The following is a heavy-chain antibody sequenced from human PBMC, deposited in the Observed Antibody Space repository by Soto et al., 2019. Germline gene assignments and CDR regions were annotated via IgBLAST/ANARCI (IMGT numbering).Heavy chain of an antibody. V-gene: IGHV1-3*01. D-gene: IGHD6-13*01. Sequence: ASVKVSCKATGYTFTAYAIHWVRQAPGQRLEWMGWIDAGNGNTKYSQKFQDRVTITRDTSASTAYMELSSLRSEDTAVYYCARDSSSNWYWFDPWGQGTLVTVSS. CDR3: ARDSSSNWYWFDP. CDR2: IDAGNGNT. CDR1: GYTFTAYA. J-gene: IGHJ5*02.